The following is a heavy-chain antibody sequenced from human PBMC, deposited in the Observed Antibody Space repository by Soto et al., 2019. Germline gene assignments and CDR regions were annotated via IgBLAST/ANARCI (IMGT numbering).Heavy chain of an antibody. CDR2: ISGNAGST. Sequence: PGGSLRVSCAASGFTFNNYAMNWVRQIPGKGLEWVSSISGNAGSTWYADSVKGRFTIPRDNSQGTVSLQMSSLRADDTAIYYCAKGIHVMVVPGTAYFDSWGRGTLVTVSS. V-gene: IGHV3-23*01. J-gene: IGHJ4*02. CDR3: AKGIHVMVVPGTAYFDS. D-gene: IGHD2-21*02. CDR1: GFTFNNYA.